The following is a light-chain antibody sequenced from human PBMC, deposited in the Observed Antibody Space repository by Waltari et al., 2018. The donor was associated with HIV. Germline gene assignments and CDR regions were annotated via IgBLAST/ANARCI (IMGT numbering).Light chain of an antibody. Sequence: QAVVTQEPSLTVSPGRKVTLTCRSTPGAVTSGPYPYWIQQKPGQHPRTVFCGTNRLHPWTAARFSGYLRGGKAALTLSGAQPEDDAEYYCLLSYSGVRVFGGGTKLTGL. CDR2: GTN. CDR1: PGAVTSGPY. J-gene: IGLJ3*02. CDR3: LLSYSGVRV. V-gene: IGLV7-46*01.